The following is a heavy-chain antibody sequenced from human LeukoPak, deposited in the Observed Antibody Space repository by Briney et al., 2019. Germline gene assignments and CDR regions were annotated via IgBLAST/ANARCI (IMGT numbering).Heavy chain of an antibody. CDR1: GGSISSYY. J-gene: IGHJ3*02. V-gene: IGHV4-59*01. CDR2: IYYSGST. CDR3: ARGEMAIIEDAFDI. D-gene: IGHD5-24*01. Sequence: TSETLSLTCTVYGGSISSYYWSWIRQPPGKGLEWIGYIYYSGSTNYNPSLKSRVTISVDTSKNQFSLKLSSVTAADTAVYYCARGEMAIIEDAFDIWGQGTMVTVSS.